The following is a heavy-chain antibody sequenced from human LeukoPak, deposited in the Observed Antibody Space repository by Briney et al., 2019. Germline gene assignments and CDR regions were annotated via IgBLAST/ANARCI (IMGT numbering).Heavy chain of an antibody. CDR3: ARGRGAVAGYFDY. CDR2: INHSGNT. V-gene: IGHV4-34*01. J-gene: IGHJ4*02. Sequence: SETLSLTCAVYGGSFSGYYWSWIRQPPGKGLEWIGEINHSGNTNSHPSLKSRVTISVDTSKNQFSLKLSSVTAADTAVYYCARGRGAVAGYFDYWGQGALVTVSS. CDR1: GGSFSGYY. D-gene: IGHD6-19*01.